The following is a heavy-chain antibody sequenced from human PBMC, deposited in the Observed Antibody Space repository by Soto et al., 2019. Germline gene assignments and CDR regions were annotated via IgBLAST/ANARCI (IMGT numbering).Heavy chain of an antibody. J-gene: IGHJ4*02. D-gene: IGHD6-19*01. CDR1: GGSISSYY. CDR2: ISHSGSP. CDR3: ARVGSSGWYLDY. Sequence: SETLSLTCTVSGGSISSYYWSWIRQPPGKGLEWIGYISHSGSPYYNPSLKSRVTISVDTPKNQFSLKLSSVTAADTAVYYCARVGSSGWYLDYWGQGTLVTVSS. V-gene: IGHV4-4*08.